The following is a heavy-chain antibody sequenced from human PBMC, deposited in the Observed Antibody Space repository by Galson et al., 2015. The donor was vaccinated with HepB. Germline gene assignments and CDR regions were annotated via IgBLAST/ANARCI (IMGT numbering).Heavy chain of an antibody. CDR1: GYTFTSYG. Sequence: SVKVSCKASGYTFTSYGISWVRQAPGQGLERMGWISAYNGNTNYAQKLQGRVTMTTDTSTSTAYMELRSLRSDDTAVYYCASVVGWSGYWFSFGEAYGMDVWGQGTTVTVSS. CDR2: ISAYNGNT. J-gene: IGHJ6*02. V-gene: IGHV1-18*04. CDR3: ASVVGWSGYWFSFGEAYGMDV. D-gene: IGHD3-3*01.